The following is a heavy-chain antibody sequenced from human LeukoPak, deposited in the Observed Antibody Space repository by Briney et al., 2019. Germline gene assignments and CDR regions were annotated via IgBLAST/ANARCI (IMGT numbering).Heavy chain of an antibody. CDR1: GGSISSGGYS. V-gene: IGHV4-30-2*01. CDR2: IYHSGST. D-gene: IGHD3-22*01. J-gene: IGHJ4*02. Sequence: SSETLSLTCAVSGGSISSGGYSWSWIRQPPGKGLEWIGYIYHSGSTYYNPSLKSRVTISVDRSKNQFSLKLSSVTAADTAVYYCARVSPYYYDSSALDYWGQGTLVTVSS. CDR3: ARVSPYYYDSSALDY.